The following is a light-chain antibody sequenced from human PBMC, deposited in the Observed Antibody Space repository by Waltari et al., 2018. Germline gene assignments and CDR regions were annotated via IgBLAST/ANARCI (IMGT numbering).Light chain of an antibody. CDR3: CSYAGSSTWV. CDR2: DGS. V-gene: IGLV2-23*01. J-gene: IGLJ3*02. Sequence: QSALTQPASVSGSPGQSITIPCTGTNSDVGSYNFVSWFQQHRGKAPKLIIYDGSKRPSGISNRFSVSKSGNTASLTISGLQAGDETDYYCCSYAGSSTWVFGGGTKLTVL. CDR1: NSDVGSYNF.